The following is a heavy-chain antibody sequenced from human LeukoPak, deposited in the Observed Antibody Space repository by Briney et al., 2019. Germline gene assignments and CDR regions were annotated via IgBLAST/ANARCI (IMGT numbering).Heavy chain of an antibody. D-gene: IGHD4-17*01. J-gene: IGHJ4*02. Sequence: ASVKVSCKASGYTFTSYGISWVRQAPGQGLEWMGWISAYNGNTNYAQKLQGRVTMTTDTSTSTAYMELRSLRSDDTAVYYCASESYGDYIGGYFDYWGQGTLVTVSS. CDR3: ASESYGDYIGGYFDY. V-gene: IGHV1-18*01. CDR1: GYTFTSYG. CDR2: ISAYNGNT.